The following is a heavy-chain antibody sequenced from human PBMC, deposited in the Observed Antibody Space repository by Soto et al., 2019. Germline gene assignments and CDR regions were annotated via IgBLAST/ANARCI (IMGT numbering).Heavy chain of an antibody. CDR1: GFTFSDYY. CDR3: TRSITGTPSSDY. D-gene: IGHD1-7*01. V-gene: IGHV3-72*01. J-gene: IGHJ4*02. CDR2: SRDKGNSYST. Sequence: EVQLVESGGGLVQPGGSLRLSCAGSGFTFSDYYIDWVRQAPGKGLEWVGRSRDKGNSYSTDYAASVKGRFTVSRDASKNSLYLQMNSLKTEDMALYYCTRSITGTPSSDYWGQGTLVTVSS.